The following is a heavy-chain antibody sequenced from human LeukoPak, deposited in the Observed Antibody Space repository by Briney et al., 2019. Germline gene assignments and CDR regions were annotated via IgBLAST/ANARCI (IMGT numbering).Heavy chain of an antibody. J-gene: IGHJ4*02. V-gene: IGHV4-34*01. CDR3: ARGLSGRGHYSDY. CDR1: GGSFSGYY. CDR2: INHSGST. D-gene: IGHD3-10*01. Sequence: SETLSLTCAVYGGSFSGYYWSWIRQPPGKGLEWIGEINHSGSTNYNPSLKSRVTISVDTSQNQFSLKLTSVTAADTAVYYCARGLSGRGHYSDYWGQGALVTVSS.